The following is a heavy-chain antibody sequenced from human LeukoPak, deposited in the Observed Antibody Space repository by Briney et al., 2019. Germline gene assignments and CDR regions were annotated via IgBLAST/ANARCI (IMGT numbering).Heavy chain of an antibody. Sequence: GGSLRLSCAASGFTFSSYVMHWVRQAPGKGLEWVAIISYDGSNEYYADSVKGRFTISRDNSKNTLYLQMNSLRAADTAVYYCARTYGDYVLFDYWGQGTLVTVSS. CDR2: ISYDGSNE. V-gene: IGHV3-30*04. J-gene: IGHJ4*02. CDR1: GFTFSSYV. CDR3: ARTYGDYVLFDY. D-gene: IGHD4-17*01.